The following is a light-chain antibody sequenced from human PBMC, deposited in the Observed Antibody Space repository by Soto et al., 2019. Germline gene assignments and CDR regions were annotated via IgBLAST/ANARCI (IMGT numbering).Light chain of an antibody. J-gene: IGKJ1*01. V-gene: IGKV1-5*01. CDR2: DAS. CDR3: QQYTNTNNPWM. CDR1: QSISTR. Sequence: DIQMTQSPSTLSASVGDRVTITCRASQSISTRLAWYQQKPGKAPKLLIYDASTLQSGVASRLSGSGSGTEFTLIISGLQPDDSATYYCQQYTNTNNPWMFGQGTKVDIK.